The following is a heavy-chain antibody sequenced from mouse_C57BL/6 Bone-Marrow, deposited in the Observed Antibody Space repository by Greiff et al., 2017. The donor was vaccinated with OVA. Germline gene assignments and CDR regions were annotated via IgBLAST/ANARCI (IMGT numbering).Heavy chain of an antibody. D-gene: IGHD1-2*01. V-gene: IGHV1-69*01. CDR1: GYTFTSYW. J-gene: IGHJ3*01. CDR3: ARGGKILRPFAD. CDR2: IDPSDSYT. Sequence: VQLQQPGAELVMPGASVKLSCKASGYTFTSYWMHWVKQRPGQGLEWIGEIDPSDSYTNYNQKFKGKSTLTVDKSSSTAYMQLSSLTSEDSAVYYCARGGKILRPFADWGQGTLVTVSA.